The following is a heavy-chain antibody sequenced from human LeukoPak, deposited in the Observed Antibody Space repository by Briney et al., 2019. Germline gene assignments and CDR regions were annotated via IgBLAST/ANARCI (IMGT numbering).Heavy chain of an antibody. CDR3: ATRAYYDSSAYYYYYFDY. CDR1: GFTFGSYV. J-gene: IGHJ4*02. Sequence: PGGSLRLSCATSGFTFGSYVMSWVRQAPGKGLEWVSGISGSDGSTYYADSVKGRFTISRDNSKNTLYLQMDSLRAEDTAVYYCATRAYYDSSAYYYYYFDYWGQGTLVTVSS. CDR2: ISGSDGST. V-gene: IGHV3-23*01. D-gene: IGHD3-22*01.